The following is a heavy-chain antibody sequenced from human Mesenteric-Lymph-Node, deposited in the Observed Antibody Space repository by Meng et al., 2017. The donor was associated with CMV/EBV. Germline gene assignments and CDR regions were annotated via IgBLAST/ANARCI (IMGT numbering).Heavy chain of an antibody. CDR2: IYYIGST. CDR3: ARDYYGSGTTEFDP. Sequence: CAVYGGSFSGYYWSWIRQPPGKGLEWIGYIYYIGSTKYNPSLKSRVTMSVDTSKNQFSLKLSSVTAADTAIYYCARDYYGSGTTEFDPWGQGILVTVSS. J-gene: IGHJ5*02. V-gene: IGHV4-59*01. CDR1: GGSFSGYY. D-gene: IGHD3-10*01.